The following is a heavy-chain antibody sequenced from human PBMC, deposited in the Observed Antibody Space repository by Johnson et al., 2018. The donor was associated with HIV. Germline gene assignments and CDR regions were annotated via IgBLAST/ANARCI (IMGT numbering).Heavy chain of an antibody. Sequence: QVQLVESGGGLIQPGGSLRLSCAASGFTVISSSMIWVRQAPGEGLKWVSVIWYDGRNEYYADSVKDRFPISRDNSKNTLYLHMSSLRAEDTAVYYCVASAQWSGWPPGAVDIWGQGTMVTVSS. CDR2: IWYDGRNE. J-gene: IGHJ3*02. V-gene: IGHV3-33*08. CDR1: GFTVISSS. D-gene: IGHD6-19*01. CDR3: VASAQWSGWPPGAVDI.